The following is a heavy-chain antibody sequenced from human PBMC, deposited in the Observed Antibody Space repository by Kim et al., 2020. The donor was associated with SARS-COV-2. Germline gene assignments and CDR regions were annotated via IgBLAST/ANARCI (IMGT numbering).Heavy chain of an antibody. Sequence: SETLSLTCTVSGGSISSGGYYWSWIRQHPGKGLEWIGYIYYSGSTYYNPSLKSRVTISVDTSKNQFSLKLSSVTAADTAVYYCARRVATDCFDYWGQGTLVTVSS. V-gene: IGHV4-31*03. J-gene: IGHJ4*02. D-gene: IGHD5-12*01. CDR1: GGSISSGGYY. CDR3: ARRVATDCFDY. CDR2: IYYSGST.